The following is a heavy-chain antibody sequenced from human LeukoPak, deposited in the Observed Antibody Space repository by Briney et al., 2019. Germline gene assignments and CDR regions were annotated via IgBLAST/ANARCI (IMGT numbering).Heavy chain of an antibody. CDR1: RFSFSNYW. J-gene: IGHJ4*02. D-gene: IGHD2-21*01. Sequence: GGSLRLSCTTSRFSFSNYWMAWVRQAPGKGLEWVGNINQDGSERNYVDSVKGRFTISRDNAMNSLFLQMNSLRVEDTAVYYCARGYWNFDYWGQGTLVTVSS. CDR2: INQDGSER. V-gene: IGHV3-7*04. CDR3: ARGYWNFDY.